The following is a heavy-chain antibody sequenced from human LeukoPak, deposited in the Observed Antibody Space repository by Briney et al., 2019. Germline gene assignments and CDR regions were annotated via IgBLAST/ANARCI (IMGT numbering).Heavy chain of an antibody. V-gene: IGHV1-24*01. D-gene: IGHD3-9*01. J-gene: IGHJ4*02. CDR3: ATAIAGYDILTGYDRYYFDY. CDR1: GYTFTSYY. Sequence: ASVKVSCKASGYTFTSYYMHWVRQAPGKGLEWMGGFDPEDGETIYAQKFQGRVTMTEDTSTDTAYMELSSLRSEDTAVYYCATAIAGYDILTGYDRYYFDYWGQGTLVTVSS. CDR2: FDPEDGET.